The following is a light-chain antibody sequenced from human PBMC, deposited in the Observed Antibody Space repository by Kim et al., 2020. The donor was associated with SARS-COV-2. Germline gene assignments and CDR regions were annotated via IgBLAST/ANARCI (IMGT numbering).Light chain of an antibody. CDR2: EDD. V-gene: IGLV6-57*01. J-gene: IGLJ3*02. CDR1: KGNLASNY. CDR3: QSYSVSQSYDTPLQWV. Sequence: TGMKGNLASNYGRWYQQVPGRSPTTVSYEDDHRPSGVPDRFSGSIDRSSNSAFLTISGLRTEDEADYYCQSYSVSQSYDTPLQWVLGGGTQLTVL.